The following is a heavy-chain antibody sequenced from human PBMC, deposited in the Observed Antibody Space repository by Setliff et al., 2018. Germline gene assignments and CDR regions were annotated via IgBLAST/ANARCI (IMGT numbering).Heavy chain of an antibody. V-gene: IGHV4-34*01. Sequence: PSETLSLTCAVYGGSFSGYYWSWIRQPPGRGLEWIGEINHSGSTNNNPSFKSRVTISVDTSKNQFSLKLSSVTAADTAVYYCARTCNFWSGYFDYWGQGTLVTVSS. D-gene: IGHD3-3*01. CDR3: ARTCNFWSGYFDY. J-gene: IGHJ4*02. CDR1: GGSFSGYY. CDR2: INHSGST.